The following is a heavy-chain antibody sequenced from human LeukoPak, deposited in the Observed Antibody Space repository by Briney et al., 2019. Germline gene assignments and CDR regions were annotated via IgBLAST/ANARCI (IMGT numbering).Heavy chain of an antibody. CDR1: GDSVSSNSAA. D-gene: IGHD6-19*01. CDR2: TYYRSKWYN. J-gene: IGHJ4*02. CDR3: ARENSRGRFDY. V-gene: IGHV6-1*01. Sequence: SQTPSLTCGISGDSVSSNSAAWNWIRQSRSRGLEWLGRTYYRSKWYNNYAVSVKSRITINPDSSKNQASLQLNSVTSEDTAMYYCARENSRGRFDYWGQGTLVTVSS.